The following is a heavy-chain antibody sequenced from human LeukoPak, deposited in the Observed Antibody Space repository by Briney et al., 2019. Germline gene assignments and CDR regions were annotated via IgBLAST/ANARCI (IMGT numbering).Heavy chain of an antibody. CDR3: ARDMGYSSGWYERFDY. V-gene: IGHV1-18*01. CDR1: GYTFTSYG. D-gene: IGHD6-19*01. Sequence: ASVKVSCKASGYTFTSYGISWVRQAPGQGLEWVGWISAYNGNTNYAQKLQGRVTMTTDTSTSTAYMELRSLRSDDTAVYYCARDMGYSSGWYERFDYWGQGTLVTVSS. J-gene: IGHJ4*02. CDR2: ISAYNGNT.